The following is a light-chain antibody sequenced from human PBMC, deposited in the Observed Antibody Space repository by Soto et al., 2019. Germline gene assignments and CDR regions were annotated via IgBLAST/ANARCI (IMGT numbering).Light chain of an antibody. J-gene: IGKJ1*01. CDR2: MAS. CDR3: QQYNSYST. CDR1: QSISSW. Sequence: DIQMTQSPSTLSASVGDRVTITCRASQSISSWLAWYQQKPGKAPKLLIYMASSLESGVPSRFSGSGSGTEFTLTISSLQPDNFANYYCQQYNSYSTFGQGTKVEIK. V-gene: IGKV1-5*03.